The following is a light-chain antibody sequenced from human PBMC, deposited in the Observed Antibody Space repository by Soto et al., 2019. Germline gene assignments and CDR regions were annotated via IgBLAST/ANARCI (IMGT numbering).Light chain of an antibody. CDR1: SSDVGGYNY. J-gene: IGLJ1*01. V-gene: IGLV2-14*01. Sequence: QSALTQPASVSGSPGQSTTISCTGTSSDVGGYNYVSWYQQHPGKAPKLMIYDVSNRPSGVSNRFSGSKSGNTASLTISGLQAEDEADYHCSAYTSSSTLVFGTGTKLTVL. CDR2: DVS. CDR3: SAYTSSSTLV.